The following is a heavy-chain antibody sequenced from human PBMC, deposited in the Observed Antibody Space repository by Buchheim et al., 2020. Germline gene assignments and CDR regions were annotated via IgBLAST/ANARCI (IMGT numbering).Heavy chain of an antibody. V-gene: IGHV1-46*01. J-gene: IGHJ6*02. D-gene: IGHD5-18*01. CDR2: INPSGGST. CDR1: GYTFTSYY. CDR3: ARAFTAMDPYYYYGMDV. Sequence: QVQLVQSGAEVKKPGASVKVSCKASGYTFTSYYMHWVRQAPGQGLEWMGIINPSGGSTSYAQKFQGRVTMTRDPSTSTVYMELSSLRSEDTAVYYCARAFTAMDPYYYYGMDVWGQGTT.